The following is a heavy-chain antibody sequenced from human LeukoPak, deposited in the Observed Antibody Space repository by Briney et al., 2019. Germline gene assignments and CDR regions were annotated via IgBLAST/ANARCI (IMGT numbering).Heavy chain of an antibody. CDR3: AAYFSGYAQFQY. CDR1: GDSISSTYW. V-gene: IGHV4-38-2*02. D-gene: IGHD5-12*01. J-gene: IGHJ4*02. Sequence: PSETLSLTCTVSGDSISSTYWWSWVRQPPGKGPEWIGSMHHSGTTKYNPSLKSRVTISVDASKNQFSLNLSSVTAADTAVYYCAAYFSGYAQFQYWGQGTLVTVSS. CDR2: MHHSGTT.